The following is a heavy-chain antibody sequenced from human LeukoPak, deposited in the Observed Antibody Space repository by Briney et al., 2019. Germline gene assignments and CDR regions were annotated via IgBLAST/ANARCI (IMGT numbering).Heavy chain of an antibody. CDR1: GYTFTSYD. CDR3: ASMGSDGFDI. D-gene: IGHD3-16*01. CDR2: INTYNGHP. V-gene: IGHV7-4-1*02. J-gene: IGHJ3*02. Sequence: ASVKVSCKASGYTFTSYDINWVRQAPGQGLEFMGWINTYNGHPTYAQAFTGRFVFSVDTSGSTAFLQISSLETEDTAVYYCASMGSDGFDIWGQGTMIIVSS.